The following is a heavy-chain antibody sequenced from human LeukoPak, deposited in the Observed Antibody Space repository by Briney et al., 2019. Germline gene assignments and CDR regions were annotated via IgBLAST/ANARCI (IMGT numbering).Heavy chain of an antibody. CDR2: ISGSGSST. CDR1: GFTFSSYV. J-gene: IGHJ4*02. D-gene: IGHD6-13*01. V-gene: IGHV3-23*01. CDR3: AKDGSSSWSPLNFDY. Sequence: GGSLRLSCAASGFTFSSYVMSWVRQAPGKGLEWVSAISGSGSSTYYADSVQGRFTVSRDNSKNTLYLRMNSLRAEDTAVYYCAKDGSSSWSPLNFDYWGRGTLVTVSS.